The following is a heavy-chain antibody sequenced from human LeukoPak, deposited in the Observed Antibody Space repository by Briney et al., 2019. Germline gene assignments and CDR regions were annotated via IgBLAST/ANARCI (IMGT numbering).Heavy chain of an antibody. CDR2: ISSSGSTI. J-gene: IGHJ4*02. D-gene: IGHD2-2*01. CDR3: AKPSRPYCSSTSCNDY. Sequence: PGGSLRLSCAASGFTFSSHLMHWVRQAPGKGLEWVSYISSSGSTIYYADSVKGRFTISRDNAKNSLYLQMNSLRAEDTAVYYCAKPSRPYCSSTSCNDYWGEETVVSVSS. V-gene: IGHV3-48*03. CDR1: GFTFSSHL.